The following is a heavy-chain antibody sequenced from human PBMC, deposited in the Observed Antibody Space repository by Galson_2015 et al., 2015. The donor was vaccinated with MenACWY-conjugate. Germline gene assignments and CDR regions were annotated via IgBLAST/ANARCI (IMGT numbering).Heavy chain of an antibody. J-gene: IGHJ4*02. V-gene: IGHV3-30-3*01. CDR2: ISEDGNNK. Sequence: SLRLSCAASGFTFSSYVMHWVRQAPGKGLEWVAVISEDGNNKNYADSVKGRFTISRDNSKNTLYLQMNTLRAEDTAVYYCAREENEYDVWSTYYYYFDYWGQGTLVTVSA. D-gene: IGHD3-3*01. CDR3: AREENEYDVWSTYYYYFDY. CDR1: GFTFSSYV.